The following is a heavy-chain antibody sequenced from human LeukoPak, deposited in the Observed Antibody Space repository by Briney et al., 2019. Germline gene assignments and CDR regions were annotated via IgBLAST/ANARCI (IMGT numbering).Heavy chain of an antibody. J-gene: IGHJ6*02. V-gene: IGHV3-30-3*01. CDR1: GFTFSSYA. Sequence: GGSLTLSCAPSGFTFSSYAMHWVRQAPVKGLAWVAVISYDGSNKYYADSVKGRFTIARDNSKNTLYLQMNSLRAEDTAVYYCATDDSATVTTIGGQMGYYYCYGMDVWGQGTTVTVSS. CDR3: ATDDSATVTTIGGQMGYYYCYGMDV. D-gene: IGHD4-11*01. CDR2: ISYDGSNK.